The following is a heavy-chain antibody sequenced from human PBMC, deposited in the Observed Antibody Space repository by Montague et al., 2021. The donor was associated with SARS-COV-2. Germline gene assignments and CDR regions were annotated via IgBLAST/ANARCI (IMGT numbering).Heavy chain of an antibody. CDR2: IYYTANT. J-gene: IGHJ5*02. V-gene: IGHV4-39*01. CDR3: ASDRLRYGWFDP. Sequence: SETLSLTCTVSGGSIISTTSNWGWIRQPPGKGLEWIGSIYYTANTYYTPSLKTRVTISVDTSKNQFSLRLRPVTAADTAVYYCASDRLRYGWFDPWGQGTLVTVSS. D-gene: IGHD5-12*01. CDR1: GGSIISTTSN.